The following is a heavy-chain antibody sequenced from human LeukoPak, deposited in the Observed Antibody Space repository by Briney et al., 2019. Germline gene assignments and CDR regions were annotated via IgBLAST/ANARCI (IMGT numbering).Heavy chain of an antibody. CDR3: ATTVPGYPDDYFDY. J-gene: IGHJ4*02. Sequence: GGSLRLSCAASEFTFGNYWMSWVRQAPGKGLERVAHTNQDGSKNYYVDSLKGRFTISRDNAKNSLYLQMSSLRAEDTAVYYCATTVPGYPDDYFDYWGQGTLVTVSS. V-gene: IGHV3-7*01. CDR1: EFTFGNYW. CDR2: TNQDGSKN. D-gene: IGHD6-19*01.